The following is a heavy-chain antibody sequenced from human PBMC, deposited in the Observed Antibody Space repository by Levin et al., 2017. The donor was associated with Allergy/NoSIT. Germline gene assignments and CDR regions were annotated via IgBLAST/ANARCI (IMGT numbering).Heavy chain of an antibody. V-gene: IGHV3-53*01. Sequence: GGSLRLSCAASGFTISSNYMSWVRQAPGKGLEWVSVIYSGGSTYYADSVKGRFTISRDNSKNTLYLQMNSLRAEDTAVYYCARDGSWYKLEGWYYGMDVWGQGTTVTVSS. J-gene: IGHJ6*02. CDR2: IYSGGST. CDR3: ARDGSWYKLEGWYYGMDV. CDR1: GFTISSNY. D-gene: IGHD6-13*01.